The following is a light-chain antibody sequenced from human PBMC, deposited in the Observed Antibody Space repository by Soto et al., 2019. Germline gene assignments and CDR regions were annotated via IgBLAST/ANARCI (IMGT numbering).Light chain of an antibody. CDR1: QSVGSY. J-gene: IGKJ3*01. Sequence: EIVLTQSPATLSLSPGERATLSCRASQSVGSYLAWYQQKPGQPPRLLIYDASNRATGIPARFSGSGSGTDFTLTISSLEPEEFAVYYCQQRSNWPPDFGPGTKVDIK. V-gene: IGKV3-11*01. CDR2: DAS. CDR3: QQRSNWPPD.